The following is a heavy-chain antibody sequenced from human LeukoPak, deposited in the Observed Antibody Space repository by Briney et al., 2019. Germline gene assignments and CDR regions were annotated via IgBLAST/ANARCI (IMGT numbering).Heavy chain of an antibody. CDR3: ARDADGDLYYDILTGRVSRAFDI. D-gene: IGHD3-9*01. CDR1: GFTFSTYS. CDR2: ISSSSTYI. J-gene: IGHJ3*02. V-gene: IGHV3-21*01. Sequence: PGGSLRLSCAASGFTFSTYSMNWVRQAPGKGLEWVSSISSSSTYIYYADSVKGRFTISRDNAKNSLYLQMNSLRAEDTAVYYCARDADGDLYYDILTGRVSRAFDIWGQGTMVTVSS.